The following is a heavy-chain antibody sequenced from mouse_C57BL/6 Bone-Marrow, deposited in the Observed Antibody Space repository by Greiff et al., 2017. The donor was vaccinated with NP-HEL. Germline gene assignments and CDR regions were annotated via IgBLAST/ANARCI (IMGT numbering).Heavy chain of an antibody. D-gene: IGHD2-10*01. J-gene: IGHJ1*03. CDR2: ISDGGSYT. V-gene: IGHV5-4*01. CDR1: GFTFSSYA. CDR3: ARDRPTRSHWYFDV. Sequence: EVKLMESGGGLVKPGGSLKLSCAASGFTFSSYAMSWVRQTPEKRLEWVATISDGGSYTYYPDNVKGRFTISRDNAKNNLYLQMSHLKSEDTAMYYCARDRPTRSHWYFDVWGTGTTVTVSS.